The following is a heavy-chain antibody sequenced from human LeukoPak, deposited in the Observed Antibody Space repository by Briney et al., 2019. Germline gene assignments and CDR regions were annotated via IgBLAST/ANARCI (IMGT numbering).Heavy chain of an antibody. CDR2: ISWNSGSI. CDR1: GFTFDDYA. CDR3: ARDRGWRSGGYYLYYFDF. V-gene: IGHV3-9*01. Sequence: GGSLRLSCAASGFTFDDYAMHWVRQAPGKGLEWVSGISWNSGSIGYADSVKGRFTISRDNAKNSLYLQMNSLRAEDTAVYFCARDRGWRSGGYYLYYFDFWGQGTLVTVSS. J-gene: IGHJ4*02. D-gene: IGHD3-22*01.